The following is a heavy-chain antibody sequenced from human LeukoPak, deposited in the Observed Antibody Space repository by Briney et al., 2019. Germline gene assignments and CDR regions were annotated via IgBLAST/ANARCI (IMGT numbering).Heavy chain of an antibody. CDR3: ARGGRSGYFQNHFDY. V-gene: IGHV1-2*02. D-gene: IGHD3-22*01. CDR1: GGTFSSYA. Sequence: ASVKVSCKASGGTFSSYAISWVRQAPGQGLEWMGWINPNSGGTNYAQKFQGRVTMTRDTSISTAYMELSRLRSDDTAVYYCARGGRSGYFQNHFDYWGQGTLVTVSS. CDR2: INPNSGGT. J-gene: IGHJ4*02.